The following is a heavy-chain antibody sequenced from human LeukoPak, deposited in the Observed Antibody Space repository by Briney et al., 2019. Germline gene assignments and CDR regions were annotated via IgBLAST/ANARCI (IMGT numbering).Heavy chain of an antibody. D-gene: IGHD2-15*01. CDR1: GFTFSSYG. J-gene: IGHJ6*02. Sequence: GRSLRLSCAASGFTFSSYGMHWVRQAPGKGLEWVAVIWYDGSNKYYADSVKGRFTISRDNSKDTLYLQMNSLRAEDTAVYYCARDSVYCSGGSCAPYYYYGMDVWGQGTTVTVSS. V-gene: IGHV3-33*01. CDR2: IWYDGSNK. CDR3: ARDSVYCSGGSCAPYYYYGMDV.